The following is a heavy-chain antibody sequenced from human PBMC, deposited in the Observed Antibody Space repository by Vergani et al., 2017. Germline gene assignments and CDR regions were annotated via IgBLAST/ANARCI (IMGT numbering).Heavy chain of an antibody. V-gene: IGHV3-7*01. CDR2: IRQDGSEK. CDR1: GFPLRSYW. J-gene: IGHJ3*02. Sequence: EVQLLESGGGLVQPGGSLRLSCAASGFPLRSYWMSWVPPAPGKGLEWVANIRQDGSEKYYVDSVKGRFTISRDNAKNSLYLQMNSLRAEDTAVYYCARQYSGYDYELDSAFDSGGQGTMVTVSS. CDR3: ARQYSGYDYELDSAFDS. D-gene: IGHD5-12*01.